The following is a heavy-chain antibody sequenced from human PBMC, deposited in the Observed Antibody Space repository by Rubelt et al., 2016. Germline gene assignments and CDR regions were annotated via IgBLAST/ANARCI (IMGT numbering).Heavy chain of an antibody. CDR1: GGSISSSSYY. V-gene: IGHV4-39*01. CDR3: ARILRSYWDFDL. CDR2: IYYSGST. J-gene: IGHJ2*01. Sequence: QLQLQESGPGLVKPAETLSLTCTVSGGSISSSSYYCGWLRQPPGKGLEWIGSIYYSGSTYYNPSLQSRVTLSVDTSKNQLSRMLSSVTADDTAVDDFARILRSYWDFDLWGRGTRVTVSS.